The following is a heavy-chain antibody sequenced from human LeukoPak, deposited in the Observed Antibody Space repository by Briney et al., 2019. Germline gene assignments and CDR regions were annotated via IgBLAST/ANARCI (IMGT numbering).Heavy chain of an antibody. D-gene: IGHD5-12*01. CDR1: GFTSSSYS. CDR2: ISSSSSTI. Sequence: GGSLRLSCAASGFTSSSYSMNWVRQAPGKGLEWVSYISSSSSTIYYADSVNGRFTISRDNAKNSLYLQMNSLRAEDTAVYYCARVGGYDSYYWGQGTLVTVSS. CDR3: ARVGGYDSYY. J-gene: IGHJ4*02. V-gene: IGHV3-48*01.